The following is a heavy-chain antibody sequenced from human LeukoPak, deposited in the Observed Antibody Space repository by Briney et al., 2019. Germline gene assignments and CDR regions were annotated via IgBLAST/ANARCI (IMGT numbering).Heavy chain of an antibody. V-gene: IGHV6-1*01. D-gene: IGHD2-15*01. Sequence: SQTLSLTCAISGDSVSSNSAAWNWIRQSPSRGLEWLGRTYYRSKWYNDYAVSVKSRITINPDTSKIQFSLQLNSVTPEDTAVYYCARDPAILGYCSGGSCYSGWFDPWGQGTLVTVSS. CDR2: TYYRSKWYN. J-gene: IGHJ5*02. CDR1: GDSVSSNSAA. CDR3: ARDPAILGYCSGGSCYSGWFDP.